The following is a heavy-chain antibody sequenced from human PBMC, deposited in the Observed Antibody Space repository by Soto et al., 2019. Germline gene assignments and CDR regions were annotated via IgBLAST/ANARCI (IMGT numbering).Heavy chain of an antibody. Sequence: ASVKVSCKASGYTFKDYGINWVRQAPGQGLEWMGWISGYNGYTSYAQILQGRVSMTTDTSTSTAYMELRSLTSDDTAVYYCARGYCSGGDCDSIWRIEPWGQGTLVTVSS. D-gene: IGHD2-15*01. J-gene: IGHJ5*02. V-gene: IGHV1-18*01. CDR1: GYTFKDYG. CDR2: ISGYNGYT. CDR3: ARGYCSGGDCDSIWRIEP.